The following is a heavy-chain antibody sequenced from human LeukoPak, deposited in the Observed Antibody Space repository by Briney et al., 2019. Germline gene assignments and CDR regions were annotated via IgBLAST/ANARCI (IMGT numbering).Heavy chain of an antibody. Sequence: PGGSLRLSCAASGFTFSSYSINWVRQAPGKGLEWVAVIWYDGSNKYYADSVKGRFTISRDNSKNTLYLQMNSLRAEDTAVYYCARDPSFLGDLYWYFDLWGRGTRVTVSS. V-gene: IGHV3-33*08. CDR3: ARDPSFLGDLYWYFDL. J-gene: IGHJ2*01. CDR2: IWYDGSNK. CDR1: GFTFSSYS. D-gene: IGHD2-21*02.